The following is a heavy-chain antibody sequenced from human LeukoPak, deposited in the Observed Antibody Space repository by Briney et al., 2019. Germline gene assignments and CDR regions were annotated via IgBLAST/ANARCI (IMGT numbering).Heavy chain of an antibody. Sequence: SVKVSCKPSGGTFSSYAISWVRQAPGQGLEWMGRIIPIFGTANYAQKFQGRVTITTDESTSTAYMELSSLRSEDTAVYYCARAYRGYSYGNPDYWGQGTLVTVSS. CDR3: ARAYRGYSYGNPDY. J-gene: IGHJ4*02. CDR2: IIPIFGTA. CDR1: GGTFSSYA. D-gene: IGHD5-18*01. V-gene: IGHV1-69*05.